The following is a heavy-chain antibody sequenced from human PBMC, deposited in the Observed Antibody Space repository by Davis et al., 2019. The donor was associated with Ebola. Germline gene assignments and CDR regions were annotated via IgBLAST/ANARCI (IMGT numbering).Heavy chain of an antibody. CDR2: IYYDGTT. J-gene: IGHJ5*02. Sequence: MPAGSLTLSCTVYGGSISDHYWCCIRQPPGKALAWIGYIYYDGTTNYNPSLKSRVTISLNPSKNQLSLKLISVTAADTTVYYCARRVPMGNWFDPWGQGTLVTVSS. V-gene: IGHV4-59*08. CDR3: ARRVPMGNWFDP. D-gene: IGHD3-10*01. CDR1: GGSISDHY.